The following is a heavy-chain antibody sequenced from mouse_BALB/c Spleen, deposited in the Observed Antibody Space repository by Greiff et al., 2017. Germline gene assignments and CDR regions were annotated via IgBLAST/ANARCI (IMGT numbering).Heavy chain of an antibody. CDR1: GFSLSTSGMG. D-gene: IGHD3-2*01. CDR2: IYWDDDK. Sequence: QVQLKESGPGILQPSQTLSLTCSFSGFSLSTSGMGVSWIRQPSGKGLEWLAHIYWDDDKRYNPSLKSRLTISKDTSRNQVFLKITSVDTADTATYYCARSQDSSGSPFAYWGQGTLVTVSA. V-gene: IGHV8-12*01. CDR3: ARSQDSSGSPFAY. J-gene: IGHJ3*01.